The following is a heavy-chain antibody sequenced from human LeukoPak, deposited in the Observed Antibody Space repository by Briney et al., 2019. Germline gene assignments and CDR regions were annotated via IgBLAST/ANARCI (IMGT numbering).Heavy chain of an antibody. CDR1: GFTFSSYA. CDR3: ATRGIAVAGYFDY. J-gene: IGHJ4*02. Sequence: GGSLRLSCAASGFTFSSYAMSWVRQAPGKGLEWASAISGSGGSTYYADSVKGRFTISRDNSKNTLYLQMNSLRAEDTAVYYCATRGIAVAGYFDYWGQGTLVTVSS. D-gene: IGHD6-19*01. CDR2: ISGSGGST. V-gene: IGHV3-23*01.